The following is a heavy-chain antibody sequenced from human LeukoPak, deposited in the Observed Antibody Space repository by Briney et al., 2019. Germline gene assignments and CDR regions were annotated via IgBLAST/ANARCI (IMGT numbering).Heavy chain of an antibody. Sequence: PGGSLRLSCAASGFTFSSYSMNWVRQAPGKGLEWVSSISSSSSYISYADSLKGRFTISRDNAKNSLYLQMNSLRAEDTAVYYCARDRAVAETGSGMDVWGQGTTVTVSS. CDR2: ISSSSSYI. CDR1: GFTFSSYS. D-gene: IGHD6-19*01. CDR3: ARDRAVAETGSGMDV. V-gene: IGHV3-21*01. J-gene: IGHJ6*02.